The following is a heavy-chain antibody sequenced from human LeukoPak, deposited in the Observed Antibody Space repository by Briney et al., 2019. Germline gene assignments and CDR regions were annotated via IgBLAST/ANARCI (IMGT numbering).Heavy chain of an antibody. V-gene: IGHV1-2*02. CDR3: ARGHRTWEFDY. CDR2: INPDSGGT. Sequence: ASVKVFCKASGYTFTGYYMHWVRQAPGQGLEWMGWINPDSGGTNYAQTFQGRVTMTRDTSISTDYMELSRLRSDDTAVYYCARGHRTWEFDYWGQGTLVTVSS. J-gene: IGHJ4*02. D-gene: IGHD1-26*01. CDR1: GYTFTGYY.